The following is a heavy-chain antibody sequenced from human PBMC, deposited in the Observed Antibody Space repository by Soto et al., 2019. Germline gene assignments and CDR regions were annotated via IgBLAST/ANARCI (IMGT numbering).Heavy chain of an antibody. CDR2: ISAYNGNT. CDR3: ARENQWYFGRVGLNWFDP. Sequence: QVQLVQSGAEVKKPGASVKVSCKASGYTFTSYGISWVRQAPGQGLEWMGWISAYNGNTNYAQKLQGRVTMTTDTPTSTAYRELRSLRSDDTAVYYWARENQWYFGRVGLNWFDPWGQGTLVTVSS. D-gene: IGHD3-16*01. CDR1: GYTFTSYG. V-gene: IGHV1-18*01. J-gene: IGHJ5*02.